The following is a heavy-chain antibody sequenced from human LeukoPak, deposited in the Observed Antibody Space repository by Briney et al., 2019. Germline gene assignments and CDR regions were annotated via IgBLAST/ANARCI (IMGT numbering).Heavy chain of an antibody. D-gene: IGHD3-10*01. Sequence: GASVKVSCKASGYTFTSYDINWVRQATGQGLEWMGWMNPNSGNTGYAQKFQGRVTITRNTSISTAYMELSSLRSEDTAVYYCVIMVRGGPLDYWGQGTLVTVSS. CDR1: GYTFTSYD. CDR3: VIMVRGGPLDY. J-gene: IGHJ4*02. V-gene: IGHV1-8*03. CDR2: MNPNSGNT.